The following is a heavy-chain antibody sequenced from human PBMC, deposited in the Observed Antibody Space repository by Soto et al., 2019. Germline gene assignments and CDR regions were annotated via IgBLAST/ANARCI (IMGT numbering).Heavy chain of an antibody. CDR3: AAKARVTNYLYYGMEI. CDR1: GLTFNTSG. J-gene: IGHJ6*04. V-gene: IGHV3-30*03. CDR2: ISYYVATQ. Sequence: PGGSLRLSCEVSGLTFNTSGMHWVRQAPGKGLEWLAVISYYVATQYYGDTVKVRFTISRDNSKNTLFLHMGRLRAEDTAMYYCAAKARVTNYLYYGMEIWGMQNTVNLSS. D-gene: IGHD2-21*02.